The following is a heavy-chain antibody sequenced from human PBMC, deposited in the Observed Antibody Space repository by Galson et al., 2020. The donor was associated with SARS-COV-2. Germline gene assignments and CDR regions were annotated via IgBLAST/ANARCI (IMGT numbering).Heavy chain of an antibody. CDR2: IYHSGST. CDR3: SRPSSSGYYSVWYFDL. V-gene: IGHV4-38-2*01. D-gene: IGHD3-22*01. J-gene: IGHJ2*01. Sequence: SETLSLTCAVSGYSISSDFNWGWIRQPPGKGLEWIGNIYHSGSTYYNPSLKSRVTISIDKSKNQFSLKLSSVTAADTAVYYCSRPSSSGYYSVWYFDLWGRGTLVTVSS. CDR1: GYSISSDFN.